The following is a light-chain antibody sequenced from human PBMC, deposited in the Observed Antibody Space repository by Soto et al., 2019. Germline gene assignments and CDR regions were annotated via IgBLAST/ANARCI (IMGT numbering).Light chain of an antibody. CDR2: GAS. CDR3: QQYGRSPFT. V-gene: IGKV3-20*01. Sequence: EIVLTQSPGTLSLPPGERATLSCRASQSVSSSYLAWYQQKPGQAPRLLIYGASSRATGIPDRFSGSGSGTDFTLTISRLETEDFAVYYCQQYGRSPFTFGPGTKVDI. J-gene: IGKJ3*01. CDR1: QSVSSSY.